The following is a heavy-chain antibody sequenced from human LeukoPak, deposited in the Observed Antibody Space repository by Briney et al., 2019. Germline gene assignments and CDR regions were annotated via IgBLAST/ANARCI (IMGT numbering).Heavy chain of an antibody. D-gene: IGHD3-22*01. CDR2: ISYDGSNK. V-gene: IGHV3-30*18. CDR1: GFTFSSYG. Sequence: GGSLRLSCAASGFTFSSYGMHWVRQAPGKGLEWVAVISYDGSNKYYADSVKGRFTISRDNSKNTLYLQMNSLRAEDTAVYYCAKDLKRTAMVRYYDSSGYTFDYWGQGTLVTVSP. J-gene: IGHJ4*02. CDR3: AKDLKRTAMVRYYDSSGYTFDY.